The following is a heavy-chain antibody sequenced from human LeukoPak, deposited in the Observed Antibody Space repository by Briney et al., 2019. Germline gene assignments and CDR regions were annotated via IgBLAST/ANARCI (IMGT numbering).Heavy chain of an antibody. J-gene: IGHJ4*02. D-gene: IGHD1-7*01. CDR1: GFTFSSYA. CDR3: AKYPDWNYNFDY. V-gene: IGHV3-23*01. CDR2: ISGSGGST. Sequence: GGSLRLSCAASGFTFSSYAMSWVRHAPRKGLEWVSAISGSGGSTYYADSVKGRFTNSRDNSKNTLYLQMNSLRAEDTAVYYCAKYPDWNYNFDYWGQGTLVTVS.